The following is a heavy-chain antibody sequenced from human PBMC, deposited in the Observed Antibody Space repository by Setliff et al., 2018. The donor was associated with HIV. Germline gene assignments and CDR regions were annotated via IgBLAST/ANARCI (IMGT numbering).Heavy chain of an antibody. CDR2: INHSGST. CDR3: ARGSRYYDILTGYYRDYYYMDV. V-gene: IGHV4-34*01. CDR1: GGSFSGYY. J-gene: IGHJ6*03. D-gene: IGHD3-9*01. Sequence: SETLSLTCAVYGGSFSGYYWSWIRQPPGKGLEWIGEINHSGSTNYNPSLKSRVTISVDTSKNQFSLKLSSVTAADTAVYYCARGSRYYDILTGYYRDYYYMDVWGKGTTVTVS.